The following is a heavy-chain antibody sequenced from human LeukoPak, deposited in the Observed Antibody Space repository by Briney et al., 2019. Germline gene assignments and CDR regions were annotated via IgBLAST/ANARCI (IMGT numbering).Heavy chain of an antibody. CDR3: AIQREIGAFDI. J-gene: IGHJ3*02. V-gene: IGHV1-69*01. CDR1: GGTFSSYA. Sequence: SVKVSCKASGGTFSSYAISWVRQAPRQGLEWMGGIIPIFGTANYAQKFQGRVTITADESTSTAYMELSSLRSEDTAVYYCAIQREIGAFDIWGQGTMVTVSS. CDR2: IIPIFGTA.